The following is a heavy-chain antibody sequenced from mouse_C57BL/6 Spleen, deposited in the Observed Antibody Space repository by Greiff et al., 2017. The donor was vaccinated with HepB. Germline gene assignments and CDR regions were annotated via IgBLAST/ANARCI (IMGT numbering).Heavy chain of an antibody. CDR3: ARRDGYYLYARDY. CDR2: INPGSGGT. CDR1: GYAFTNYL. V-gene: IGHV1-54*01. D-gene: IGHD2-3*01. Sequence: QVQLQQSGAELVRPGTSVKVSCKASGYAFTNYLLEWVKQRPGQGLEWIGVINPGSGGTNYNEKFKGKATLTADKSASTAYMQLSSLTSEDSAVYFCARRDGYYLYARDYWGQGTSVTVSS. J-gene: IGHJ4*01.